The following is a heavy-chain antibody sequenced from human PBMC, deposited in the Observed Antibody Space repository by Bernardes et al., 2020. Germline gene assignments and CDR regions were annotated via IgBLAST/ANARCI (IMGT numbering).Heavy chain of an antibody. Sequence: SETLSLTCAVYGGSFSGYYWSWIRQPPGKGLEWIGEINHSGSTNYNPSLKSRVTISVDTSNNQFSLKLSSVTAADTAVYYCARLPTLYCSSTSCSPNGNWFDPWGQGTLVTVSS. CDR1: GGSFSGYY. CDR3: ARLPTLYCSSTSCSPNGNWFDP. J-gene: IGHJ5*02. CDR2: INHSGST. D-gene: IGHD2-2*01. V-gene: IGHV4-34*01.